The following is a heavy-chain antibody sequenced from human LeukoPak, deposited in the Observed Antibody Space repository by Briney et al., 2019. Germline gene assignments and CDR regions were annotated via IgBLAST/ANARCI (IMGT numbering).Heavy chain of an antibody. Sequence: PSETLSLTCAVYGGSFGGYYWSWIRQPPGKGLEWIGEINDSGSSNYIPSLKSRVTISVDTSKNQFSLKLSSVTAADTAVYYCARSEEVRAIDYWGQGTLVTVSS. V-gene: IGHV4-34*01. CDR2: INDSGSS. CDR1: GGSFGGYY. CDR3: ARSEEVRAIDY. J-gene: IGHJ4*02.